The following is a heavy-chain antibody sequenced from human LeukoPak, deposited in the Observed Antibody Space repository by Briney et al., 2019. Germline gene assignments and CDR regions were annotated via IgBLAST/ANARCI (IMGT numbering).Heavy chain of an antibody. CDR1: GFTFSSYG. Sequence: HPGRSLRLSCAASGFTFSSYGMHWVRQAPGKGLEWVAVIWYDGSNKYYADSVKGRFTISRDNSKNTLYLQMNSLRAEDTAVYYCAKERDGYNYGLDYWGQGTLVTVSP. V-gene: IGHV3-33*06. J-gene: IGHJ4*02. CDR2: IWYDGSNK. D-gene: IGHD5-24*01. CDR3: AKERDGYNYGLDY.